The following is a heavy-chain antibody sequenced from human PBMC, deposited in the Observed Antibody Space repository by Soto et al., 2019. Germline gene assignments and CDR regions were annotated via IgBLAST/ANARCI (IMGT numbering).Heavy chain of an antibody. V-gene: IGHV4-59*01. CDR3: ARGGLRTVTTT. J-gene: IGHJ5*02. CDR2: IYYSGST. D-gene: IGHD4-17*01. Sequence: SETLSLTCTVCGGTINSSYWSWIRHPPGKELEWIGYIYYSGSTNYNPSLKSRLTISVDSAKNHFSLKLSSVTAADTALYYCARGGLRTVTTTWGQGTLVTVSS. CDR1: GGTINSSY.